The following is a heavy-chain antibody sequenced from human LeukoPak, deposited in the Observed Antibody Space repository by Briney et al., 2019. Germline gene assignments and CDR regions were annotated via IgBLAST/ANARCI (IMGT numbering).Heavy chain of an antibody. CDR1: GFTFDDYA. Sequence: PGRSLRLSCAASGFTFDDYAMHWVRQAPGKGLEWVSSISSSSSYIYYADSVKGRFTISRDNAKNSLYLQMNSLRAEDTAAYYCASDYDYGDYEDYWGQGTLVTVSS. CDR2: ISSSSSYI. CDR3: ASDYDYGDYEDY. V-gene: IGHV3-21*01. J-gene: IGHJ4*02. D-gene: IGHD4-17*01.